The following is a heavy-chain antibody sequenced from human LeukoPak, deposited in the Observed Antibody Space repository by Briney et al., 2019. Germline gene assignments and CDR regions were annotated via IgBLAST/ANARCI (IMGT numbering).Heavy chain of an antibody. CDR2: IIPILGIA. J-gene: IGHJ5*02. Sequence: GSSVKVSCKASGGTFSSYTISWVRQAPGQGLEWMGRIIPILGIANYAQKFQGRVTITADKSTSTAYMELSSLRSEDTAVYYCARERGYCSSTSCRTPWFDPWGQGTLVTVSS. CDR3: ARERGYCSSTSCRTPWFDP. V-gene: IGHV1-69*04. CDR1: GGTFSSYT. D-gene: IGHD2-2*01.